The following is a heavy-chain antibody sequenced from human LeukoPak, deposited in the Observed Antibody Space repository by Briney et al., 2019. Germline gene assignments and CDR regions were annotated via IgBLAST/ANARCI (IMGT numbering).Heavy chain of an antibody. D-gene: IGHD6-13*01. CDR3: AKDQWEQQLSIDY. Sequence: GGSLRLXCAASGFTCDDYAMHWVRQAPGKGLESVSLISGDGGSTYYADSVKGRFTISRDNSKNSLYLQMNSLRTEDTALYYCAKDQWEQQLSIDYWGQGTLVTVSS. J-gene: IGHJ4*02. CDR1: GFTCDDYA. V-gene: IGHV3-43*02. CDR2: ISGDGGST.